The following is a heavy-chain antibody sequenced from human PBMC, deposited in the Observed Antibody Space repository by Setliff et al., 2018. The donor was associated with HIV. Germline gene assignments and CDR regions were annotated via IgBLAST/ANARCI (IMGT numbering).Heavy chain of an antibody. CDR3: ARPRMFDSFDI. V-gene: IGHV1-2*06. Sequence: GASVKVSCKAIGYMILGYKMNWVRQAPGQGLEWIGRISPNNGAAEYAPKFQGRVSMTLDTSISTAYLEIPRLTSDDAAVYYCARPRMFDSFDIWGQGTMVTVSS. CDR1: GYMILGYK. CDR2: ISPNNGAA. J-gene: IGHJ3*02. D-gene: IGHD3-10*02.